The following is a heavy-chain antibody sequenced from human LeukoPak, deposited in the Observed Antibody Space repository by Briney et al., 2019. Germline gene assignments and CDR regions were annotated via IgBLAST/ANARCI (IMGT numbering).Heavy chain of an antibody. J-gene: IGHJ4*02. D-gene: IGHD3-22*01. CDR1: GFSFSIYA. CDR2: ISRGSDHI. CDR3: ARPYDTRGYFPDY. V-gene: IGHV3-21*01. Sequence: PGGSLRLSCAASGFSFSIYAMSWVRQAPGKGLERVSSISRGSDHIFYADSMKGRFTISRDNAKNSLYLQMNSLGAEDTAVYYCARPYDTRGYFPDYWGQGTLVTVSS.